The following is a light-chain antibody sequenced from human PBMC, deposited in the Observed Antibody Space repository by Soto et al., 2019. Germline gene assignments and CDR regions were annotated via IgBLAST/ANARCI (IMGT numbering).Light chain of an antibody. CDR1: ESVSTN. Sequence: EIEMTQSPATLSLAPGERVTLSCRASESVSTNLAWYQQKPGQAPRLLIYDASNRATGIPARFSGSGSGTDFTLTISSLEPEDFAVYYCQQRSNWPPNFGQGTRLEIK. CDR3: QQRSNWPPN. CDR2: DAS. J-gene: IGKJ5*01. V-gene: IGKV3-11*01.